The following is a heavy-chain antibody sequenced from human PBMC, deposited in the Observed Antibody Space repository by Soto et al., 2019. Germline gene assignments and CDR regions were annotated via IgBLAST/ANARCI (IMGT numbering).Heavy chain of an antibody. D-gene: IGHD3-10*01. CDR1: GFSLSTTGVA. CDR3: AHRPYGSDTNNSNWFDS. CDR2: IYWGDDK. J-gene: IGHJ5*01. V-gene: IGHV2-5*02. Sequence: SGPTLVNPTQTLTLTCTFSGFSLSTTGVAVGWIRQPPGKALEWLALIYWGDDKRYSPSLKSRLTITKDTSKHPVVLTMTNMDPVDTATYYCAHRPYGSDTNNSNWFDSWGQGTLVTVSS.